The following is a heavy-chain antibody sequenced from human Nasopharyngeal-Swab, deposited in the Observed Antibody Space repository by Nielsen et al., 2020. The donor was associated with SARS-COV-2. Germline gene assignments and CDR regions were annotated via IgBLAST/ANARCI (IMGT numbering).Heavy chain of an antibody. CDR2: ISAYNGNT. V-gene: IGHV1-18*04. CDR1: GYTFTSYG. J-gene: IGHJ2*01. Sequence: ASVKVSCKASGYTFTSYGISWVRQAPGQGLEWMGWISAYNGNTNYAQKLQGRVPMTTDTSTSTAYMELRSLRSDDTAVYYCARDTGSGWSDWYFDLWGRGTLVTVSS. CDR3: ARDTGSGWSDWYFDL. D-gene: IGHD6-19*01.